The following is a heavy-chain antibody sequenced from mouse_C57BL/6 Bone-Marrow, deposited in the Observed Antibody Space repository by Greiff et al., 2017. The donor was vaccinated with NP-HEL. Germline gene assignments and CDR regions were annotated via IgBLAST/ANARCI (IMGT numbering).Heavy chain of an antibody. CDR2: IYPGDGDT. D-gene: IGHD2-1*01. J-gene: IGHJ3*01. Sequence: QVQLQQSGPELVKPGASVKISCKASGYAFSSSWMNWVKQRPGKGLEWIGRIYPGDGDTNYNGKFKGKATLTADKSSCTAYMQLSSLTSEDSAVYFCARRDGNYDAYWGQGTLVTVSA. CDR3: ARRDGNYDAY. V-gene: IGHV1-82*01. CDR1: GYAFSSSW.